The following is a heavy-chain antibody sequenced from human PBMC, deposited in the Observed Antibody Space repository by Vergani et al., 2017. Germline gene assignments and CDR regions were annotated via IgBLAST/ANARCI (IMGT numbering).Heavy chain of an antibody. D-gene: IGHD3-10*01. J-gene: IGHJ5*02. V-gene: IGHV1-69-2*01. CDR3: ARADHYYGSGSYYTWFDP. CDR2: VDPEDGET. Sequence: EVQLVQSGAEVKKPGATVKISCKVSGYTFTDYYMHWVQQAPGKGLEWMGLVDPEDGETIYAEKFQGRVTITADKSTSTAYMELSSLRSEDTAVYYCARADHYYGSGSYYTWFDPWGQGTLVTVSS. CDR1: GYTFTDYY.